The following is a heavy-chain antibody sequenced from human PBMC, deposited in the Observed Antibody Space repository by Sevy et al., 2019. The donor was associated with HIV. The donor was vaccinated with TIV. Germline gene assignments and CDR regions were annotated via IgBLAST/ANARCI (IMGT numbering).Heavy chain of an antibody. J-gene: IGHJ4*02. CDR3: AREFKERWLQLGNFDY. D-gene: IGHD5-12*01. Sequence: GGSLRLSCAASVFTFSSYSMNWVRQAPGKGLEWVSSISSSSSYIYYADSVKGRFTISRDNAKNSLYLQMNSLRAEDTAVYYCAREFKERWLQLGNFDYWGQGTLVTVSS. CDR2: ISSSSSYI. V-gene: IGHV3-21*01. CDR1: VFTFSSYS.